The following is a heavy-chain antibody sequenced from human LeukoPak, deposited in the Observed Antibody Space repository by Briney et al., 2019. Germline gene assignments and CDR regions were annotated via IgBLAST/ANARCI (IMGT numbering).Heavy chain of an antibody. Sequence: GGSLRLSCEASGFTFRDYWMTWVRQAPGKGLEWVANVKQDGTEKFYVDSVKGRFTISRDNGKNSLCLQMNSLRVEDTAIYYCARAGGTSWADYWGQGTLVTVSS. CDR1: GFTFRDYW. D-gene: IGHD6-13*01. CDR2: VKQDGTEK. V-gene: IGHV3-7*01. J-gene: IGHJ4*02. CDR3: ARAGGTSWADY.